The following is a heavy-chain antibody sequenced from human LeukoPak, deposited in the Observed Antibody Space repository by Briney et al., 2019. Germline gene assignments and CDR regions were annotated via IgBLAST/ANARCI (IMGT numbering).Heavy chain of an antibody. J-gene: IGHJ3*01. CDR2: INGNSDTI. V-gene: IGHV3-48*04. D-gene: IGHD6-6*01. Sequence: PGGSLRLSCTASDFPFNPYTMHWVRQAPGKGLEWISYINGNSDTIYYADSVEGRFTISRDNAKKSLYLQMRSLRAEDTALYYCTRDSAVVAFDVWGQGTLVSVSS. CDR1: DFPFNPYT. CDR3: TRDSAVVAFDV.